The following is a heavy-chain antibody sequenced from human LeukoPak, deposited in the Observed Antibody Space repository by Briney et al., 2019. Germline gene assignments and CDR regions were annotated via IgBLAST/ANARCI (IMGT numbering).Heavy chain of an antibody. CDR3: ARTRKQQPVGWFDP. CDR2: IYYSGST. Sequence: SETLSLTCTVSGGSISSYYWSWIRQPPGKGLEWIGYIYYSGSTNYNTSLKSRVTISVDTSKNQFSLKLSSVTAADTAVYYCARTRKQQPVGWFDPWGQGTLVTVSS. V-gene: IGHV4-59*01. J-gene: IGHJ5*02. D-gene: IGHD6-13*01. CDR1: GGSISSYY.